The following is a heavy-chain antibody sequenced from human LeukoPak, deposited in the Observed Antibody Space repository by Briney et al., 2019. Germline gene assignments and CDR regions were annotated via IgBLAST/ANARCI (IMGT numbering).Heavy chain of an antibody. J-gene: IGHJ5*02. CDR3: AKDREYYYDSSGPRWNWFDP. Sequence: GGSLRLSCAASGFTFSDYYMSWIRQAPGKGLEWVSYISSSGSTIYYADSVKGRFTISRDNAKNSLYLQMNSLRAEDTAVYYCAKDREYYYDSSGPRWNWFDPWGQGTLVTVSS. D-gene: IGHD3-22*01. CDR2: ISSSGSTI. CDR1: GFTFSDYY. V-gene: IGHV3-11*01.